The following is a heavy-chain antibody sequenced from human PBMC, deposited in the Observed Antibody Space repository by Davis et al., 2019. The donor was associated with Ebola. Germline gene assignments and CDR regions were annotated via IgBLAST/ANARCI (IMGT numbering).Heavy chain of an antibody. D-gene: IGHD1-26*01. J-gene: IGHJ4*02. CDR3: AKPRWESPAYFDY. V-gene: IGHV1-2*02. Sequence: ASVKVSCKASGYTFTGYYMHWVRQAPGQGLEWMGWINPNSGGTNYAQKFQGRVTMTRDTSISTAYMELSRLRSDDTAVYYCAKPRWESPAYFDYWGQGTLVTVSS. CDR2: INPNSGGT. CDR1: GYTFTGYY.